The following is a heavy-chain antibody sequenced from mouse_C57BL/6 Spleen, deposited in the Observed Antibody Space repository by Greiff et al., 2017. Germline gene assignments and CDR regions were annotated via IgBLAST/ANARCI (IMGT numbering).Heavy chain of an antibody. D-gene: IGHD1-1*01. CDR2: IWGGGST. CDR3: AKHGGDSYGSIYWYFDV. CDR1: GFSLTSYG. J-gene: IGHJ1*03. Sequence: VQLVESGPGLVAPSQSLSITCTVSGFSLTSYGVDWVRQPPGKGLEWLGVIWGGGSTNYNSALMSRLSISKDNSKSQVFLKMNSLQTDDTAMYYCAKHGGDSYGSIYWYFDVWGTGTTVTVSS. V-gene: IGHV2-9*01.